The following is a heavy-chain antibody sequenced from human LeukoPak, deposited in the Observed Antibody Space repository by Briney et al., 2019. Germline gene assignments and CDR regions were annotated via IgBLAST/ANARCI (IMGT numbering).Heavy chain of an antibody. CDR3: ATETNGRHYDY. CDR1: GLTFSTSG. CDR2: IGPTGSDR. D-gene: IGHD1-14*01. V-gene: IGHV3-21*06. J-gene: IGHJ4*02. Sequence: GGSLRLSWTASGLTFSTSGFNWVRQAPGKGLEWVASIGPTGSDRYHADSIKGRFTISRDNANNFLYLQMNSLRAEDTAVYYCATETNGRHYDYWGQGTLLTVSS.